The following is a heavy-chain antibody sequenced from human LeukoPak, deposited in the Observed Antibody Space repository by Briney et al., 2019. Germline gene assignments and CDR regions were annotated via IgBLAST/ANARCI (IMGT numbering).Heavy chain of an antibody. V-gene: IGHV4-39*01. CDR3: ARGNYDILTGYRGYYYMDV. D-gene: IGHD3-9*01. CDR2: VYYSGST. J-gene: IGHJ6*03. CDR1: GGSVSSSSYC. Sequence: SETLSLTCTVSGGSVSSSSYCWGWIRQPPGKGLEWIGSVYYSGSTYYNPSLKRRVTISVDTSKNQFSLKLSSVTAADTAVYYCARGNYDILTGYRGYYYMDVWGKGTTVTVSS.